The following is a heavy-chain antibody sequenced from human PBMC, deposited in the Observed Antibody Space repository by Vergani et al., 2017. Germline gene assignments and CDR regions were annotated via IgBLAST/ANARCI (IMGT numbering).Heavy chain of an antibody. CDR2: VSHSGDT. J-gene: IGHJ4*02. CDR1: GDSISSGNN. V-gene: IGHV4-38-2*01. D-gene: IGHD3-22*01. Sequence: QVNLQESGPGLVKPSETLSLTCAVSGDSISSGNNWGWIRQPPGKGLEWISSVSHSGDTYFNPSLKGRVSISMDTSKNQFSLKLNSVTAADTAMYYCARMGGYDEGDAFRIGYFVSWGPGILVTVSS. CDR3: ARMGGYDEGDAFRIGYFVS.